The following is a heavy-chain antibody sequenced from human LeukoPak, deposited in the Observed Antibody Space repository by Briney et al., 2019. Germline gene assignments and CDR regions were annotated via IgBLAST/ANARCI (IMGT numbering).Heavy chain of an antibody. V-gene: IGHV3-21*06. J-gene: IGHJ6*02. Sequence: PGGSLRLSCAASGFTFKNYGMNWVRQAPGKGLEWVSSISSGATYIDNADSVKGRFTISRDNAKNSLYLEMNSLRAEDTAVYARSKGGAQREYGMDVWGQGTTVTVSS. CDR2: ISSGATYI. CDR3: SKGGAQREYGMDV. D-gene: IGHD1-1*01. CDR1: GFTFKNYG.